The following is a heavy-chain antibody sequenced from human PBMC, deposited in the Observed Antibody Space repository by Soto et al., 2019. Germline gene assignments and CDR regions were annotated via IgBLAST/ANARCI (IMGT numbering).Heavy chain of an antibody. J-gene: IGHJ5*02. Sequence: EVQLLESGGGLVQPGGSLRLSCAASGFTFSSYAMSWVRQAPGKGLEWVSAISGSGGSTYYADSVKGRFTISRDNSKNTLYLQMNSLRAEDTAVYYCAKSPLSYCSSTSCYASDRANWFDHWGQGTLVTVSS. D-gene: IGHD2-2*01. CDR3: AKSPLSYCSSTSCYASDRANWFDH. V-gene: IGHV3-23*01. CDR1: GFTFSSYA. CDR2: ISGSGGST.